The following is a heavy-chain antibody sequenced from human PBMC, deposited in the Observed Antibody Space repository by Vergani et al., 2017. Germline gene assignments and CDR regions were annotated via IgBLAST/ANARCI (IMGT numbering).Heavy chain of an antibody. CDR2: ISGSGGST. Sequence: EVQLVESGGGLVQPGGPLRPPCAALGFTFSSYVWTWVRQAPGKGLEGVSAISGSGGSTSYADSVKGRFTISRDNSKNTLYLKMNSLRAEDTAVYYCAKAPIVATTHFDYWGQGTLVTVSS. CDR1: GFTFSSYV. V-gene: IGHV3-23*04. D-gene: IGHD5-12*01. CDR3: AKAPIVATTHFDY. J-gene: IGHJ4*02.